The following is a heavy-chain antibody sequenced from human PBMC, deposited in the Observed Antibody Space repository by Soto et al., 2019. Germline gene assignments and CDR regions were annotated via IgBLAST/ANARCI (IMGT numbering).Heavy chain of an antibody. D-gene: IGHD1-1*01. V-gene: IGHV3-21*01. CDR1: GFTFNTYS. CDR2: ISSGSSYI. CDR3: AREFRWNDVDLDY. J-gene: IGHJ4*02. Sequence: GGSLRLSCAASGFTFNTYSMNWVRQAPGKGLEWVSSISSGSSYIYYADSVRGRFTVSRDNAKNTLWLQMTSLRAEDTAVYYCAREFRWNDVDLDYWGQGTLVTVSS.